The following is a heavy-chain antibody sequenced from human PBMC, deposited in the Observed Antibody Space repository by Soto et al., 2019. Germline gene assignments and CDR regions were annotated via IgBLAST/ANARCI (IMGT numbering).Heavy chain of an antibody. Sequence: SETLSLTCAVYGGSFSGYYWSWIRQPPGKGLEWIGEINHSGSTNYNPSLKSRVTISVDTSKNQFSLKLNSVTAADTAVYYCARTITMVRGRNAFDIWGQGTMVTVS. V-gene: IGHV4-34*01. CDR1: GGSFSGYY. D-gene: IGHD3-10*01. CDR2: INHSGST. J-gene: IGHJ3*02. CDR3: ARTITMVRGRNAFDI.